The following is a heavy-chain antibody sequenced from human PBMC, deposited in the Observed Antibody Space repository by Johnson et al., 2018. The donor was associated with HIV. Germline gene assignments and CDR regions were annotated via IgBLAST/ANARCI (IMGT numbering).Heavy chain of an antibody. J-gene: IGHJ3*02. D-gene: IGHD3-10*01. CDR1: GFIVSGYY. CDR2: INSGGGT. CDR3: ARESPSGGGNDAFDI. V-gene: IGHV3-66*01. Sequence: MQLVESGGGLVQPGGSLRLSCAASGFIVSGYYMTWVRQGPGKGLEWVSVINSGGGTYSAGPVEGRFIISRDNSKNTLYLQMNRLRAEDPAVSSCARESPSGGGNDAFDIWGQGTMVTVSS.